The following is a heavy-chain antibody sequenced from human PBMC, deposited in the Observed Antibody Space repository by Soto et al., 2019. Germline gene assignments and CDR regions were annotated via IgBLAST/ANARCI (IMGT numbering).Heavy chain of an antibody. Sequence: GSLRLSCAASGFTFSSYGMHWVRQAPGKGLEWVAVISYDGSNKYYADSVKGRFTISRDNSKNTLYLQMNSLRAEDTAVYYCAKDRRKQFDYWGQGTLVTVSS. CDR2: ISYDGSNK. J-gene: IGHJ4*02. CDR3: AKDRRKQFDY. CDR1: GFTFSSYG. D-gene: IGHD6-13*01. V-gene: IGHV3-30*18.